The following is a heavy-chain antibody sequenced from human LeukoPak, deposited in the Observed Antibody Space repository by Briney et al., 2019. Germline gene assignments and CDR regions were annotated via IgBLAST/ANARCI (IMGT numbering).Heavy chain of an antibody. D-gene: IGHD2-21*02. J-gene: IGHJ4*02. CDR3: ARQRGHSDCYFDY. V-gene: IGHV5-51*01. CDR1: GYSFTSYW. CDR2: IYPGDSDT. Sequence: GESLKISCKGSGYSFTSYWIGWVRQMPGKGLEWMGIIYPGDSDTRYSPSFQGQVTISADKSIRTAYLQWSSLKASDTAMYYCARQRGHSDCYFDYWGQGTLVTVST.